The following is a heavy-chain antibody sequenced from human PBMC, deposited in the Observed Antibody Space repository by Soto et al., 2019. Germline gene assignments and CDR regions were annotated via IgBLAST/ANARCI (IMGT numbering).Heavy chain of an antibody. CDR3: AKDGVAVAADYYYYYMDV. CDR1: GFTFSSYG. CDR2: ISYDGSNK. J-gene: IGHJ6*03. Sequence: GGSLRLSCAASGFTFSSYGMPWVRQAPGKGLEWVAVISYDGSNKYYADSVKGRFTISRDNSKNTLYLQMNSLRAEDTAVYYCAKDGVAVAADYYYYYMDVWGKGTTVTVSS. V-gene: IGHV3-30*18. D-gene: IGHD2-15*01.